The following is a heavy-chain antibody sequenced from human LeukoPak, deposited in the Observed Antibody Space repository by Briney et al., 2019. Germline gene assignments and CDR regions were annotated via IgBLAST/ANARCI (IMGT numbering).Heavy chain of an antibody. D-gene: IGHD6-19*01. V-gene: IGHV1-69*13. CDR2: IIPIFGTA. Sequence: SVKVSCKASGGTFSSYAISWVRQAPGQGLEWMGGIIPIFGTANYAQKFQGRVTATADESTSTAYMELSSLRSEDTAVYYCARELDMSVAIYFDYWGQGTLVTVSS. J-gene: IGHJ4*02. CDR3: ARELDMSVAIYFDY. CDR1: GGTFSSYA.